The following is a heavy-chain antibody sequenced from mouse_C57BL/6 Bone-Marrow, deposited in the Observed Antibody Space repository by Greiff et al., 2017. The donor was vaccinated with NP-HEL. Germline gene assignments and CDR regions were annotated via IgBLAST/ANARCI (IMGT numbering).Heavy chain of an antibody. D-gene: IGHD3-3*01. V-gene: IGHV3-6*01. CDR3: ARRALRYYYAMDY. Sequence: EVKLMESGPGLVKPSQSLSLPCSVTGYSITSGYYWNWIRQFPGTQLAWLGYISYDGSNNYNPSLKNRISITRDTSKNQFFLKLNSVTTEDTATYYCARRALRYYYAMDYWGQGTSVTVSS. CDR2: ISYDGSN. J-gene: IGHJ4*01. CDR1: GYSITSGYY.